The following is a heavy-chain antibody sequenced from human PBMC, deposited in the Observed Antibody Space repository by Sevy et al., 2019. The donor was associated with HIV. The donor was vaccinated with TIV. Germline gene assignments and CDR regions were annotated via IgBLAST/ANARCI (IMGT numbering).Heavy chain of an antibody. CDR2: ISYDGSNK. D-gene: IGHD2-15*01. CDR3: AREGYCSGGSCYWDYYYYGMDV. CDR1: GFTFSSYD. Sequence: GGSLRLSCAASGFTFSSYDMHWVRQAPGKGLEWVAVISYDGSNKYYADSVKGRFTISRDNSKNTLYLQMNSLRAEDTAVYYCAREGYCSGGSCYWDYYYYGMDVWGQGTTVTVSS. V-gene: IGHV3-30-3*01. J-gene: IGHJ6*02.